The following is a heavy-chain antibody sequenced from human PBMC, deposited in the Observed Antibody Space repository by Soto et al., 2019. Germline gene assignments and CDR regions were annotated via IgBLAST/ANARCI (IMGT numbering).Heavy chain of an antibody. Sequence: GGSLRLSCAASGFTFSRYAMSWVRQAPGKGLEWVSAISGSGVSTYYADSVKGRFTISRDNSKNTLYLQMNSLRAEDTAVYYCATTYDSSGYCFDYWGQGTLVTVSS. CDR3: ATTYDSSGYCFDY. V-gene: IGHV3-23*01. D-gene: IGHD3-22*01. CDR1: GFTFSRYA. CDR2: ISGSGVST. J-gene: IGHJ4*02.